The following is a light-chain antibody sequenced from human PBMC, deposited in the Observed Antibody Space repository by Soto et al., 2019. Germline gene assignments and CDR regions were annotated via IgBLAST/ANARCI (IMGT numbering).Light chain of an antibody. J-gene: IGLJ2*01. CDR3: QVWDSDSAAGV. CDR1: NVGSRS. V-gene: IGLV3-21*02. Sequence: SYELTQPPSVSVAPGQTARITCEGNNVGSRSVHWYHQRPGQSPVLVIYADSDRPSGIPERCSGSNSGNTATLTISRVEAGDEADFYCQVWDSDSAAGVFGGGTKLTVL. CDR2: ADS.